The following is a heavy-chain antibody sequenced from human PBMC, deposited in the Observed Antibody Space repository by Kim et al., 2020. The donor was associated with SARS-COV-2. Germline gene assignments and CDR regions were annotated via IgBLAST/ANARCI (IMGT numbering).Heavy chain of an antibody. V-gene: IGHV3-23*01. CDR2: T. J-gene: IGHJ4*02. CDR3: AKDRTGDDYFDY. D-gene: IGHD7-27*01. Sequence: THYADPVKGRFTISRDNSKNTFYLQMNSLRAADSAKYYCAKDRTGDDYFDYWGQGTLVTVSS.